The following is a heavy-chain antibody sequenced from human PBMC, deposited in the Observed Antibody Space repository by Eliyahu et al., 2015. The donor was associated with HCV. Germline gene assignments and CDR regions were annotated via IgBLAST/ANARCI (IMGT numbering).Heavy chain of an antibody. CDR2: MRCDGSTK. J-gene: IGHJ6*04. D-gene: IGHD3/OR15-3a*01. CDR3: GKDMIL. Sequence: QVQVVESGGGVVQPGGSLRLSCAASGLTDSCHGVHWVRQPPGKGLEWVAFMRCDGSTKNYADIVKGRFTISRDESENMLYLQMTSLRAEDTALYYCGKDMILWGKGTTVTVSS. CDR1: GLTDSCHG. V-gene: IGHV3-30*02.